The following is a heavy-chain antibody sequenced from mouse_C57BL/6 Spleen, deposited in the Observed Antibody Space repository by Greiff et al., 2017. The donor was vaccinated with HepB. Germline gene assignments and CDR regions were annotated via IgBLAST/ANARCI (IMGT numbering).Heavy chain of an antibody. V-gene: IGHV1-55*01. J-gene: IGHJ4*01. CDR1: GYTFTSYW. Sequence: QVQPQQPGAELVKPGASVKMSCKASGYTFTSYWITWVKQRPGQGLEWIGDIYPGSGSTNYNEKFKSKATLTVDTSSSTAYMQLSSLTSEDSAVYYCARGGHGSSYDYAMDYWGQGTSVTVSS. CDR3: ARGGHGSSYDYAMDY. CDR2: IYPGSGST. D-gene: IGHD1-1*01.